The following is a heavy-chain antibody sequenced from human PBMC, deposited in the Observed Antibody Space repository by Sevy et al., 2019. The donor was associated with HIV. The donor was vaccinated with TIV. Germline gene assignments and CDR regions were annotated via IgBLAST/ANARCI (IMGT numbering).Heavy chain of an antibody. D-gene: IGHD2-2*01. CDR2: IKKDGSEK. J-gene: IGHJ6*02. CDR1: GFTFSSYW. CDR3: ARDCNSNTCLWGLDV. V-gene: IGHV3-7*03. Sequence: GGSLRLSCAASGFTFSSYWMTWVRQAPGKGLEWVANIKKDGSEKYYVDSVKGRFTISRDNAKISLYLQMNSRRAEDTAVYYCARDCNSNTCLWGLDVWGQGSTVTVSS.